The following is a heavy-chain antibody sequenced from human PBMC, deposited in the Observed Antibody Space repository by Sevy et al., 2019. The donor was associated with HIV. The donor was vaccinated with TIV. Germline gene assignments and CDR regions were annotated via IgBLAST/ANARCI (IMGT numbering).Heavy chain of an antibody. CDR3: ARDKGWSIGEFDY. J-gene: IGHJ4*02. V-gene: IGHV6-1*01. CDR2: TYYRSKWYN. D-gene: IGHD6-19*01. Sequence: KQSQTLSLTCAISGDSVSSNSAAWNWIRQSPSSGLEWLGRTYYRSKWYNDYAVSVKSRITINPDTSKNQFSLQLNSVTPEDTAVYYCARDKGWSIGEFDYWGQGTLVTVSS. CDR1: GDSVSSNSAA.